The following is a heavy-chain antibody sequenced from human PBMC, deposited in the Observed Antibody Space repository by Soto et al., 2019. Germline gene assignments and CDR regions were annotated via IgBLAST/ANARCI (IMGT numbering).Heavy chain of an antibody. CDR2: IEWDDDK. V-gene: IGHV2-70*01. D-gene: IGHD6-19*01. CDR1: GFSLSTRGKC. Sequence: VSAPTLANHTQTLTLTCTFSGFSLSTRGKCVSWIRQPPGKALEWIALIEWDDDKYYSTALKTRLTISKDTSKNQVVLKMANMDPVDTAAYYCARIGPVGSGPEGYWGQGTLVTVSS. J-gene: IGHJ4*02. CDR3: ARIGPVGSGPEGY.